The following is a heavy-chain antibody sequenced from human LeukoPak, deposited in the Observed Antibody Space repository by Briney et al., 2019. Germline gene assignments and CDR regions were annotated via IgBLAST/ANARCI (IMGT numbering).Heavy chain of an antibody. CDR1: GDSISSYY. J-gene: IGHJ3*02. CDR3: ARDAGSYRGYDAFDI. D-gene: IGHD1-26*01. Sequence: SETLSLTCTVSGDSISSYYWSWIRQPPGKGLEWIGYIYYSGSTNYNPSLKSRVTISVDTSKSQFSLKLTSVTAADTAVYYCARDAGSYRGYDAFDIWGQGTMVTVSS. V-gene: IGHV4-59*01. CDR2: IYYSGST.